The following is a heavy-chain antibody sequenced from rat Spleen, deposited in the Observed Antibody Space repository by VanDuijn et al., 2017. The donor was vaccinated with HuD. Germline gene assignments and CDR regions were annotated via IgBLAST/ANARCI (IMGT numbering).Heavy chain of an antibody. J-gene: IGHJ2*01. D-gene: IGHD1-9*01. CDR1: GITFNNYW. CDR3: ARRHYGYTDYFDY. V-gene: IGHV5-31*01. CDR2: ISNTDDT. Sequence: EVQLVESEGGRVQPGRSLKLSCVASGITFNNYWMTWIRQSPGKGLEWVEYISNTDDTYYPDSLRGRFTISRDITKSTLSLQMDSLRSEDTATYYFARRHYGYTDYFDYWGQGVMVTVSS.